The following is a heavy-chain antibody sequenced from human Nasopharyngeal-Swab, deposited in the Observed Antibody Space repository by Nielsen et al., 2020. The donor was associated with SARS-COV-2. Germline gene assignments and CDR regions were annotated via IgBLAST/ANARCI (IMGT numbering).Heavy chain of an antibody. J-gene: IGHJ4*02. CDR3: ARGAHYYDSSGYSPRY. CDR2: ISSSGSTI. V-gene: IGHV3-11*04. D-gene: IGHD3-22*01. CDR1: GFTFSDYY. Sequence: GESLKISCAASGFTFSDYYMSWIRQAPGKGLEWVSYISSSGSTIYYADSVKGRFTISRGNAKNSLYLQMNSLRAEDTAVYYCARGAHYYDSSGYSPRYWGQGTLVTVSS.